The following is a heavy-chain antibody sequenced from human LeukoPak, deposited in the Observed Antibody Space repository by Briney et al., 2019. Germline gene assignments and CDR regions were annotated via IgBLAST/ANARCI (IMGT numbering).Heavy chain of an antibody. CDR2: IYYSGDT. CDR1: GGSISSDGYY. D-gene: IGHD5-12*01. J-gene: IGHJ4*02. CDR3: AGANSGYYREDSYFDS. V-gene: IGHV4-31*03. Sequence: SQTLSLTCTVSGGSISSDGYYWSWIRQHPGKGLEWIGYIYYSGDTYYNPSLKSRVTISVDTSKNQFSLKLSSVTAADTAVFYCAGANSGYYREDSYFDSWGQGTLVTVSS.